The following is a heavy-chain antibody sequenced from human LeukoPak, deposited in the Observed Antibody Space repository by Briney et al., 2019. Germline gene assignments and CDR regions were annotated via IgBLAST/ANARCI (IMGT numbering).Heavy chain of an antibody. Sequence: GSSVKVSCKASGGTFSSYAISWVRQAPGQGLEWMGGIIPIFGTANYAQKFQGRVTITADESTSTAYMELSSLRSEDTAVYYCARGRRAYSSSSPYYFDYWGQGTLVTVSS. V-gene: IGHV1-69*01. CDR2: IIPIFGTA. D-gene: IGHD6-6*01. J-gene: IGHJ4*02. CDR1: GGTFSSYA. CDR3: ARGRRAYSSSSPYYFDY.